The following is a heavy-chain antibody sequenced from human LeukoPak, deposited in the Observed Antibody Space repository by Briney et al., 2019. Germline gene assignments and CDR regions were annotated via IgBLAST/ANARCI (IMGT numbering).Heavy chain of an antibody. CDR1: GFTFSSYA. J-gene: IGHJ4*02. Sequence: PGGSLRLSCAASGFTFSSYALHWVRQAPGKGLKWVAIISFDGSDIYYADSVKGRFTISRDNSKNTLYLQMNSLRAEDTAVYYCAKATVLRFLEWLLPPDYWGQGTLVTVSS. CDR2: ISFDGSDI. D-gene: IGHD3-3*01. V-gene: IGHV3-30*04. CDR3: AKATVLRFLEWLLPPDY.